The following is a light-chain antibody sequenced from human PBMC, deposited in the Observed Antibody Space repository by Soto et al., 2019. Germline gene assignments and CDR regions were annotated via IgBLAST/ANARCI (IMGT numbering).Light chain of an antibody. V-gene: IGKV3-15*01. CDR1: QSVSDH. CDR3: QQYNDWPIT. CDR2: SAS. Sequence: EILMTQSPATLSVSPGARVTLSWMASQSVSDHVAWYQQRPGQSPRLLMHSASARAAGLPARFSGSGSGTEFSLSIHSLQSEDFAVYFCQQYNDWPITFGQGTRLEIK. J-gene: IGKJ5*01.